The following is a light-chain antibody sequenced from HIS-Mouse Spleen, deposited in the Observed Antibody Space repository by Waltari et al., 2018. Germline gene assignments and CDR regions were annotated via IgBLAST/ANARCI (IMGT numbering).Light chain of an antibody. V-gene: IGLV2-23*01. Sequence: QSALTQPAPVSGSPGQSITISCTGTSSDVGSYNLVSWYQQHPGKAPKLMVYEGSKRPSAVSNRFSGSKSGNTASLTISGLQAEDEADYYCCSYAGSSTSWVFGGGTKLTVL. CDR1: SSDVGSYNL. CDR2: EGS. J-gene: IGLJ3*02. CDR3: CSYAGSSTSWV.